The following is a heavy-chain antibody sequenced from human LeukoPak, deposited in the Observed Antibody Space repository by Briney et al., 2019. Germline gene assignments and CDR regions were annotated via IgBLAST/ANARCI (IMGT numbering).Heavy chain of an antibody. D-gene: IGHD1-26*01. CDR3: ARGPGSSGGYYVGDF. CDR1: GYTFTGYY. Sequence: ASVKVSCKASGYTFTGYYMHWVRQAPGQGLEWMGWINPNSGGTNYAQKFQGWVTMTRDTSISTAYMELSRLRAEDTAVYYCARGPGSSGGYYVGDFWGQGTLVTVSS. CDR2: INPNSGGT. J-gene: IGHJ4*02. V-gene: IGHV1-2*04.